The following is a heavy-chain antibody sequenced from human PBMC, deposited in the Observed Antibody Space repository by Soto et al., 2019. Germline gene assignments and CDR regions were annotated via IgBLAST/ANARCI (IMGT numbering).Heavy chain of an antibody. CDR2: IKPDGSET. D-gene: IGHD2-21*02. V-gene: IGHV3-7*03. CDR3: TSRPSGMTYHAVFDF. J-gene: IGHJ4*02. CDR1: GLTFSGHW. Sequence: PGGSLRLSCAASGLTFSGHWMTWVRQTPGEGLQGVAAIKPDGSETFYVDSVKGRFTISRDNARNSLFLQMDSLRAEDTAVYYCTSRPSGMTYHAVFDFWGQGTLVTVSS.